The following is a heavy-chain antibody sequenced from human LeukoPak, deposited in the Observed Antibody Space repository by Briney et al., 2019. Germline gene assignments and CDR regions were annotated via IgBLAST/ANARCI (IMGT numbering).Heavy chain of an antibody. CDR3: SIDSCSSTSCYNNWFDP. CDR1: GGSISSYY. Sequence: SETLSLTCTVPGGSISSYYWSWIRQPAGKGLEWIGRFYTSGSTNYNPSLKSRVTMSVDKSKNQFSLKLNSVTAADTAVYYCSIDSCSSTSCYNNWFDPWGQGTLVTVSS. V-gene: IGHV4-4*07. CDR2: FYTSGST. D-gene: IGHD2-2*02. J-gene: IGHJ5*02.